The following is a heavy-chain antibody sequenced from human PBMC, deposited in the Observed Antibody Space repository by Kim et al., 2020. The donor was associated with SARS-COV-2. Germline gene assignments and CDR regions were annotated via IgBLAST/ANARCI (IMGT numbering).Heavy chain of an antibody. CDR2: IYYSGST. J-gene: IGHJ6*02. CDR3: AREAGIKSAYSYGQPADNGMDV. Sequence: SETLSLTCTVSGGSISSGGYYWSWIRQHPGKGLEWIGYIYYSGSTYYNPSLKSRVTISVDTSKNQFSLKLSSVTAADTAVYYCAREAGIKSAYSYGQPADNGMDVWGQGTTVTVSS. V-gene: IGHV4-31*03. CDR1: GGSISSGGYY. D-gene: IGHD5-18*01.